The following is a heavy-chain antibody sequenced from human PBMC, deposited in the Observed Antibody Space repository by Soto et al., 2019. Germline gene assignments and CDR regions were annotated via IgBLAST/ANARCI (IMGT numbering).Heavy chain of an antibody. D-gene: IGHD1-1*01. Sequence: PGESLKISGRSSGYSXTSYCIGLVXQTPGKGRAWXGIIYPGDSDTRFSRSLHGQVTISADKSISTACLQWSSLKASDTAMYYCASLTRGYNHGPFDIWGQGTMVTVSS. CDR2: IYPGDSDT. V-gene: IGHV5-51*01. CDR1: GYSXTSYC. J-gene: IGHJ3*02. CDR3: ASLTRGYNHGPFDI.